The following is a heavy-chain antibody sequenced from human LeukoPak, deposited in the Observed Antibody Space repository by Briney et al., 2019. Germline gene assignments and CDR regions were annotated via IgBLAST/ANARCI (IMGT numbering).Heavy chain of an antibody. V-gene: IGHV3-74*01. D-gene: IGHD6-13*01. CDR1: GFTFSSYW. CDR2: INSDGSNT. Sequence: GGSLTLSCVASGFTFSSYWMHWVRQAPGKGLVWVSRINSDGSNTNYADSVKARFTISRDNAKNTLFLKMNSLRGEDTAVYYCARAAATGTEMLLGYWGKGILVTVPS. CDR3: ARAAATGTEMLLGY. J-gene: IGHJ4*02.